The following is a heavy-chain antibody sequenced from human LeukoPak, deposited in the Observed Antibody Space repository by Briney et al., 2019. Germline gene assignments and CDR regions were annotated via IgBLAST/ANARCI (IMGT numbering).Heavy chain of an antibody. CDR3: EKDLKKSGFDS. J-gene: IGHJ5*01. Sequence: GGSLRLSCSASGFIISNYAMHWVRQAPGKGLEYVSAICSNGGGTYYAVSVKGRFTMSRDNSKNTLYLQMSSLRAEDTAVYYCEKDLKKSGFDSWGQGTLVTVSS. CDR2: ICSNGGGT. CDR1: GFIISNYA. D-gene: IGHD5-12*01. V-gene: IGHV3-64D*09.